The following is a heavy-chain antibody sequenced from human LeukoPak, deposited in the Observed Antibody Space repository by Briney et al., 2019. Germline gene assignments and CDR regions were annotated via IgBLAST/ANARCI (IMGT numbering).Heavy chain of an antibody. D-gene: IGHD6-6*01. CDR1: GYTFTSYG. CDR3: ARVPHSGSSEWFDP. CDR2: ISAYNGNT. J-gene: IGHJ5*02. V-gene: IGHV1-18*01. Sequence: ASVKVSCKASGYTFTSYGITWVRQAPGQGLEWMGWISAYNGNTNYARELQGRVTMTTDTSTSTAYMELRSLRSDDTAVYYCARVPHSGSSEWFDPWGQGTLVTVSS.